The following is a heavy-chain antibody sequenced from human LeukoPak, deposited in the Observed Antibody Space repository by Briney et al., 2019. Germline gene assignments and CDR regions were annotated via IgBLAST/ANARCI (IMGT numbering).Heavy chain of an antibody. CDR3: AKGYYYGSGSYYPPFDP. J-gene: IGHJ5*02. CDR2: ISYDGSNK. D-gene: IGHD3-10*01. CDR1: GFTFSSYG. Sequence: PGRSLRLSCAASGFTFSSYGMHWVRRAPGKGLEWVAVISYDGSNKYYADSVKGRFTISRDNSKNTLYLQMNSLRAEDTAVYYCAKGYYYGSGSYYPPFDPWGQGTLVTVSS. V-gene: IGHV3-30*18.